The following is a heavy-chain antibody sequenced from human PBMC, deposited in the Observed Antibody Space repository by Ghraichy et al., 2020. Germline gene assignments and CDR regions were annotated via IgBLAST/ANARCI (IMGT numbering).Heavy chain of an antibody. CDR3: ARGGDGSNWYRAPPFDY. J-gene: IGHJ4*02. V-gene: IGHV6-1*01. Sequence: SQTLSLTCVISGDSVSSNSAAWNWIRQSPSRGLEWLGRTYYRSKWYNDYAVSVKSRITINPDTSKNQFSLQLNSVTPEDTAVYYCARGGDGSNWYRAPPFDYWGQGTLVTVSS. D-gene: IGHD6-13*01. CDR1: GDSVSSNSAA. CDR2: TYYRSKWYN.